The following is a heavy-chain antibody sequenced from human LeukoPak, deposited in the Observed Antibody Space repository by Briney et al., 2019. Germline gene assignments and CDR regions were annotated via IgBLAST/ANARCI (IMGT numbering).Heavy chain of an antibody. Sequence: SETLSLTCTVSGGSISSYYWSWIRQPPGKGLEWIGYIHYSGTTNYNPSLKSRVTISVDTSKNQFSLKLSSVTAADTAVYYCARVSWFPGTSYYYMDVWGKGTTVTI. J-gene: IGHJ6*03. CDR2: IHYSGTT. V-gene: IGHV4-59*01. CDR3: ARVSWFPGTSYYYMDV. CDR1: GGSISSYY. D-gene: IGHD1-1*01.